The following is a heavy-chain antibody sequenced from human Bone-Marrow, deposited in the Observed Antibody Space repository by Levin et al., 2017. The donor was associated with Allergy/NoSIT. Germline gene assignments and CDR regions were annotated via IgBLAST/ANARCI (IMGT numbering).Heavy chain of an antibody. J-gene: IGHJ6*02. V-gene: IGHV3-30-3*01. D-gene: IGHD1-14*01. Sequence: GESLKISCAASGFDFSNYAMHWVRQAPGKGLEWLAGLSYDGSKRYSADSVKGRFIISRDESKKTLYLQMNTLRPEDTAIYYCTRDEPDYYYAMDVWGQGTAVTVSS. CDR3: TRDEPDYYYAMDV. CDR1: GFDFSNYA. CDR2: LSYDGSKR.